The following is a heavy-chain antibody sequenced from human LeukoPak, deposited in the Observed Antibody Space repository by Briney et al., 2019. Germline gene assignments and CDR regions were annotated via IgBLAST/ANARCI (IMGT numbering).Heavy chain of an antibody. Sequence: GGSLRLSCAAPGFTFSSYWMTWGRRAPGKGLEWVANIKQDGSEQYYVDSVKGRFTISRDNAKNSLYLQMNSLRAEDTAVYYCARSDSSGWYGGYYFDYWGQGTLVTVSS. CDR1: GFTFSSYW. V-gene: IGHV3-7*03. CDR2: IKQDGSEQ. D-gene: IGHD6-19*01. CDR3: ARSDSSGWYGGYYFDY. J-gene: IGHJ4*02.